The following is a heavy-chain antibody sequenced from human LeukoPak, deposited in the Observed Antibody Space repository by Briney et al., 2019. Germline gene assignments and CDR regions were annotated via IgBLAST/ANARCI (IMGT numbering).Heavy chain of an antibody. Sequence: TFSSYAMSWIRQPPGKGLEWIGSIYYSGSTYYNPSLKSRVTISVDTSKNQFSLKLSSVTAADTAVYYCARQRSRPGGVYWGQGTLVTVSS. V-gene: IGHV4-39*01. D-gene: IGHD6-6*01. CDR2: IYYSGST. J-gene: IGHJ4*02. CDR1: TFSSYA. CDR3: ARQRSRPGGVY.